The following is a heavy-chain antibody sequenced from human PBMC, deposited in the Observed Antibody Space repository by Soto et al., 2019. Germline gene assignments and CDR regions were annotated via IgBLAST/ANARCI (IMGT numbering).Heavy chain of an antibody. Sequence: SETLSFTCTVSGGSISSYYWSWIRQPPGKGLEWIGYIYYSGSTNYNPSLKSRVTISVDTSKNQFSLKLSSVTAADTAVYYCARHLRITMVRGVIITDAFDIWGQGTMVTVSS. CDR2: IYYSGST. CDR3: ARHLRITMVRGVIITDAFDI. V-gene: IGHV4-59*08. D-gene: IGHD3-10*01. CDR1: GGSISSYY. J-gene: IGHJ3*02.